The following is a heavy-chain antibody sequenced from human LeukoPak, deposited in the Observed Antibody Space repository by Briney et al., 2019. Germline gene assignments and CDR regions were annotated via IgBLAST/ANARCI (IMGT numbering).Heavy chain of an antibody. D-gene: IGHD2-2*02. V-gene: IGHV3-66*01. J-gene: IGHJ5*02. CDR2: VYSGGST. CDR3: ARVGRYCSSTSCYNNWFDP. CDR1: GFTVSTNY. Sequence: PGGSLRLSCAASGFTVSTNYMSWVRQAPGKGLEWVSVVYSGGSTLYADSVKGRFTISRDRSKNTLYLQMSSLRAEDTAVYYCARVGRYCSSTSCYNNWFDPWGQGTLVTVSS.